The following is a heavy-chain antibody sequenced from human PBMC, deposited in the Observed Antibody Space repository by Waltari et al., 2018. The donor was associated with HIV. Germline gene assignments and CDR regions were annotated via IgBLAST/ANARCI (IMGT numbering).Heavy chain of an antibody. CDR2: INQDGREA. V-gene: IGHV3-7*01. Sequence: EVQLVESGGDLVQPGGSLKLSCGASGFTFSIYLMSWVRQAPGRGLEWVANINQDGREAYYVDSVKGRFTISRDNVKSALYLQMDSLRVEDTAAYYCATARSGAFDFWGRGTLVVVSS. CDR3: ATARSGAFDF. CDR1: GFTFSIYL. J-gene: IGHJ4*02. D-gene: IGHD2-15*01.